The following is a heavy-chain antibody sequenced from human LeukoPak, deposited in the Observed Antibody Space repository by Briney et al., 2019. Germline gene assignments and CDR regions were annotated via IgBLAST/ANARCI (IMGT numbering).Heavy chain of an antibody. J-gene: IGHJ4*02. Sequence: SVKVSCKASGGTFSSYAISWVRQAPGQGLEWMGGIIPIFGTANYAQKFQGRVTITTDESTSTAYMELSSLRSEDTAVYYCARGAHPYSSSSCFDYWGQGTLVTVSS. CDR3: ARGAHPYSSSSCFDY. CDR2: IIPIFGTA. CDR1: GGTFSSYA. V-gene: IGHV1-69*05. D-gene: IGHD6-6*01.